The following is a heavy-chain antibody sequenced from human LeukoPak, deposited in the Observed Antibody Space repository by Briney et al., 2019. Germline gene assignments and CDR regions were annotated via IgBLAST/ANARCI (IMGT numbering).Heavy chain of an antibody. Sequence: PGGSLRLSCAVSGFTVTSNYMSWVRQAPGKGPEWVSVIYSGATTYYADSVKGRFTISRDTSKNTLYLQMISLRAEDTAVYYCARVALSGGDFDYWGQGTLVTVSS. D-gene: IGHD7-27*01. CDR3: ARVALSGGDFDY. CDR2: IYSGATT. CDR1: GFTVTSNY. V-gene: IGHV3-66*01. J-gene: IGHJ4*02.